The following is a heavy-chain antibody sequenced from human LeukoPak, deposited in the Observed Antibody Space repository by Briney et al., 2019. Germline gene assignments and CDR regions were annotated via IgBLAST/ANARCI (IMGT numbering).Heavy chain of an antibody. CDR3: ARAATQPWRRFDY. Sequence: PSETLSLTCAVYGGSFSGYYWSWIRQPPGKGLEWIGEINHSGSTNYNPSLKSRVTISVDTSKNQFSLKLSSVTAADTAVYYCARAATQPWRRFDYWGQGTLVTVSS. V-gene: IGHV4-34*01. J-gene: IGHJ4*02. D-gene: IGHD5-18*01. CDR1: GGSFSGYY. CDR2: INHSGST.